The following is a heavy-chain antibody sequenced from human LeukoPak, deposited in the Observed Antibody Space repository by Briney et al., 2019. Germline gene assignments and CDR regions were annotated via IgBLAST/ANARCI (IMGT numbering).Heavy chain of an antibody. V-gene: IGHV3-30-3*01. CDR3: APYYYESRAFGY. CDR2: ISYDGNSK. Sequence: PGRSLRLSCAASEFGFSNYAMHWVRQAPGKGLEWVAVISYDGNSKYHADSVKGRFTISRDNSRNTLYLQMNSLRPEDTAIYYCAPYYYESRAFGYWGQGTLVTVSS. CDR1: EFGFSNYA. J-gene: IGHJ4*02. D-gene: IGHD3-22*01.